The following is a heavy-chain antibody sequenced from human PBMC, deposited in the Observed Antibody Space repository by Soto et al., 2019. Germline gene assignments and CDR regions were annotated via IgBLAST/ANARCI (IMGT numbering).Heavy chain of an antibody. Sequence: GGSLRLSCAASGFTFSSYWMSWVRQAPGKGLEWVANIKEDGSEKNYVDSVKGRFTISRDNTKNSLYLQMNSLRAEDTAIYYCGREFVVPRGASYFGYWGPGPPVTVS. V-gene: IGHV3-7*01. CDR3: GREFVVPRGASYFGY. J-gene: IGHJ4*02. D-gene: IGHD2-2*01. CDR1: GFTFSSYW. CDR2: IKEDGSEK.